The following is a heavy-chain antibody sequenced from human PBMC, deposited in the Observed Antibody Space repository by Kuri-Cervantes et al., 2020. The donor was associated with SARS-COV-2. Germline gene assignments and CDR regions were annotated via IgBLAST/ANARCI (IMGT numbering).Heavy chain of an antibody. CDR2: INPSGGST. V-gene: IGHV1-46*01. CDR3: ARGEHITMVRGVIIKEGDFDY. J-gene: IGHJ4*02. D-gene: IGHD3-10*01. CDR1: GYTFTSYY. Sequence: ASVKVSCKASGYTFTSYYMHWVRQAPGQGLEWMGIINPSGGSTSYAQKFQGRVTMTRDTSTSTVYMELSSLRSEDTAVYYCARGEHITMVRGVIIKEGDFDYWGQGTLVTVSS.